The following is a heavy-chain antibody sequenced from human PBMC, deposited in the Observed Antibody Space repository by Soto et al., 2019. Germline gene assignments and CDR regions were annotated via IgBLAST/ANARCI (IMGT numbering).Heavy chain of an antibody. CDR1: GGSISSSSYY. V-gene: IGHV4-39*01. CDR3: ATTTVTKRGLYFDY. J-gene: IGHJ4*02. D-gene: IGHD4-17*01. Sequence: KASETLSLTCTVSGGSISSSSYYWGWIRQPPGKGLEWIGSIYYSGSTYYNPSLKSRVTISVDTSKNQFSLKLSPVTAADTAVYYCATTTVTKRGLYFDYWGQGTLVTVSS. CDR2: IYYSGST.